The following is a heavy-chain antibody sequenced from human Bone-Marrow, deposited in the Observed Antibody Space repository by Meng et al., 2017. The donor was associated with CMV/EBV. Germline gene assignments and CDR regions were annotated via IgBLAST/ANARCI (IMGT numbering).Heavy chain of an antibody. J-gene: IGHJ4*02. CDR1: GDSVSSNSAA. CDR3: AKDRRYDFWSGFGY. D-gene: IGHD3-3*01. V-gene: IGHV6-1*01. CDR2: TYYRSKWYN. Sequence: SQTLSLTCAISGDSVSSNSAAWNWIRQSPSRGLEWLGRTYYRSKWYNDYAVFVKSRITINPDTSKNQVSLQLNSVTPEDTAVYYCAKDRRYDFWSGFGYWGQGTLVTVSS.